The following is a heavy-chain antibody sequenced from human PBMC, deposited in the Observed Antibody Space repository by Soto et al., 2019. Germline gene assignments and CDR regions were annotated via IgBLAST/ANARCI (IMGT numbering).Heavy chain of an antibody. J-gene: IGHJ4*02. V-gene: IGHV1-69*02. CDR1: GGTFSSYT. CDR3: ARVGYSSGWSFDY. Sequence: QVQLVQSGAEVKKPGSSVKVSCKASGGTFSSYTISWVRQAPGQGLEWMGRIIPILGIANYAQKFQGRVTITADKSTSTAYMELSSLRSEDTAVYYCARVGYSSGWSFDYWGQGTLVTVSS. D-gene: IGHD6-19*01. CDR2: IIPILGIA.